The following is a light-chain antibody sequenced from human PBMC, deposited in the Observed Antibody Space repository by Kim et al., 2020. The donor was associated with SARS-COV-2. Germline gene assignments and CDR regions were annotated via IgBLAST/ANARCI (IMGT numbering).Light chain of an antibody. V-gene: IGLV1-40*01. CDR1: RSNIGGGYD. CDR2: GNT. J-gene: IGLJ2*01. Sequence: QSVLTQPPSVSGAPGQTVTVSCAGSRSNIGGGYDVHWYQQLPGTAPKLLIYGNTNRPSGVPDRFSGSKSGSSASLAITGLQAEDEADYYCQSYDYSLSGSPVIFGGGTQLTVL. CDR3: QSYDYSLSGSPVI.